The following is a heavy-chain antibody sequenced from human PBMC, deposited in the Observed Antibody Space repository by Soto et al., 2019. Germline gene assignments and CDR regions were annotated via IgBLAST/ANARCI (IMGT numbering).Heavy chain of an antibody. CDR1: GYTFTSYD. Sequence: QVQLVQSGAEVKKPGASVKVSCKASGYTFTSYDINWVRQATGQGLEWMGWMNPNSGNTGYAQKFQGRVTMTRNTSISTAYMELSSLRSEETAVYYCASALAAAGRNYYYYYYMDVWGKGTTVTVSS. D-gene: IGHD6-13*01. J-gene: IGHJ6*03. V-gene: IGHV1-8*01. CDR2: MNPNSGNT. CDR3: ASALAAAGRNYYYYYYMDV.